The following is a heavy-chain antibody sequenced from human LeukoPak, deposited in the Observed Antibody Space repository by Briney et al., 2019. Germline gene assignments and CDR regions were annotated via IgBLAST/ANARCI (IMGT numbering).Heavy chain of an antibody. D-gene: IGHD1-7*01. J-gene: IGHJ4*02. CDR3: AVIFMGELPLQRVPRKRFDY. Sequence: GGSLRLSCAASGFTFDDYAMHWVRQAPGKGLEWVSGISWNSGSIGYADSVKGRFTISRDNAKNSLYLQMNSLRAEDTAVYYCAVIFMGELPLQRVPRKRFDYWGQGTLVTVSS. V-gene: IGHV3-9*01. CDR2: ISWNSGSI. CDR1: GFTFDDYA.